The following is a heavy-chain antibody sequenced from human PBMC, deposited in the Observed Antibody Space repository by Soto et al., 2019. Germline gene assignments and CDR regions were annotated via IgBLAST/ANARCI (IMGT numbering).Heavy chain of an antibody. V-gene: IGHV3-30*18. CDR3: AKKEGYDSSTTTPLCDH. CDR1: GFTFSSYG. D-gene: IGHD3-22*01. Sequence: QVQLVESGGGVVQPGRSLRLSCAASGFTFSSYGMHWVRQAPGKGLEWVASISYDGSNKNYADSVKGRFTISRDNSKNTLYLQMSSLRAEDTAVYYCAKKEGYDSSTTTPLCDHWGQGTLVTVSS. J-gene: IGHJ4*02. CDR2: ISYDGSNK.